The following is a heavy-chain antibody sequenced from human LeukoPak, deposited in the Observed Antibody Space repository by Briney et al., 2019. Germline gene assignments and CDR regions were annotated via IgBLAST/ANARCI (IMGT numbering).Heavy chain of an antibody. J-gene: IGHJ4*02. Sequence: GASLEISCQGSGSIFPTYWIGWVPQLPGKGLGWMGSIYPGDSTTRYSPSFQGQVTLSADKSISTAYLQWSSLKASDTAMYYCASAPEREMALTYWGQGTLVTVSS. V-gene: IGHV5-51*01. CDR2: IYPGDSTT. D-gene: IGHD5-24*01. CDR1: GSIFPTYW. CDR3: ASAPEREMALTY.